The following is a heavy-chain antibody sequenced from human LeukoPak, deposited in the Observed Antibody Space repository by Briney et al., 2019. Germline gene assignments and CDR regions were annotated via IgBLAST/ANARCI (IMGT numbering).Heavy chain of an antibody. D-gene: IGHD3-3*01. Sequence: ASVKVSCKASGYTFTGYYMHWVRQAPGQGLEWMGWINPNSGGTNYAQKFQGRVTMTRDTSISTAYMELSRLRSDDTAVYYCARDPGFLERLNDYWGQGTLVTVSS. J-gene: IGHJ4*02. CDR2: INPNSGGT. CDR1: GYTFTGYY. CDR3: ARDPGFLERLNDY. V-gene: IGHV1-2*02.